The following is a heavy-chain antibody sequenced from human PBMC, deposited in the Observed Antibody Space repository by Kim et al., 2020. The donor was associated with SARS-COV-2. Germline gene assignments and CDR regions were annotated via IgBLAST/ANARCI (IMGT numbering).Heavy chain of an antibody. J-gene: IGHJ4*02. Sequence: GGSLRLSCAASGFTFSSYSMNWVRQAPGKGLEWVSSISSSSSYIYYAYSVKGRSTISSDNAKNPLYLQINSLSAEDTAVYYCASRGRSEGAFDYWGQGT. CDR1: GFTFSSYS. CDR2: ISSSSSYI. CDR3: ASRGRSEGAFDY. V-gene: IGHV3-21*01. D-gene: IGHD4-17*01.